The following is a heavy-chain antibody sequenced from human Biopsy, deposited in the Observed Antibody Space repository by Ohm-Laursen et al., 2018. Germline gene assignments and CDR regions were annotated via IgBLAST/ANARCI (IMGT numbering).Heavy chain of an antibody. CDR2: FSGSGGST. J-gene: IGHJ4*02. Sequence: SLRLSCAASGFTFSNYAMSWVRQAPGKGLEWVSTFSGSGGSTNYADYVKGRFTISRDNSKNTLYLQMNSLRAEDTAVYYCAKDRWPHVVVVTTNFDSWGQGTLVTVSS. V-gene: IGHV3-23*01. CDR3: AKDRWPHVVVVTTNFDS. CDR1: GFTFSNYA. D-gene: IGHD2-21*02.